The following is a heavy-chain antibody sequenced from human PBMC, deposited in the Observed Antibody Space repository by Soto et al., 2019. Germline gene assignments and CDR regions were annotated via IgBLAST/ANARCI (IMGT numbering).Heavy chain of an antibody. CDR2: ITGTGGNT. J-gene: IGHJ6*02. Sequence: GGSLRGYCAGSGFSLSTYGMTWVRQAPGKGLEWVSAITGTGGNTYYVDSVKGRFTSSRDNSKNMLYLQMNSVRVEDTAVYYCARIRGYWYGLDVWGQGTTVTVSS. V-gene: IGHV3-23*01. CDR1: GFSLSTYG. CDR3: ARIRGYWYGLDV.